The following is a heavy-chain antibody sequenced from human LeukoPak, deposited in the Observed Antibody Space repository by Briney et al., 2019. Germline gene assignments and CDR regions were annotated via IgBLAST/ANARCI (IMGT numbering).Heavy chain of an antibody. Sequence: SETLSLTCAVYGGSFSGYSWTWIRQSPGKGLEWIGEINHSGSTNYNPSLKSRVTISVDTSKNQFSLELTSVTAADTAVYYCARNSLSASYYYAMDVWAKGPRSPSP. V-gene: IGHV4-34*01. CDR3: ARNSLSASYYYAMDV. D-gene: IGHD2/OR15-2a*01. J-gene: IGHJ6*02. CDR2: INHSGST. CDR1: GGSFSGYS.